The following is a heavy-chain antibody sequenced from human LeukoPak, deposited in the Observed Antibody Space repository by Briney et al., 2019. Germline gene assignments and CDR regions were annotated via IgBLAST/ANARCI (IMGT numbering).Heavy chain of an antibody. CDR1: GFTFSSYA. D-gene: IGHD6-19*01. V-gene: IGHV3-48*02. Sequence: GGSLRLSCAASGFTFSSYAMSWVRQAPGKGLEWVSYISSSSSTIYYADSVKGRFTISRDNAKNSLYLQMNSLRDEDTAVYYCARPDSSGHDYWGQGTLVTVSS. J-gene: IGHJ4*02. CDR3: ARPDSSGHDY. CDR2: ISSSSSTI.